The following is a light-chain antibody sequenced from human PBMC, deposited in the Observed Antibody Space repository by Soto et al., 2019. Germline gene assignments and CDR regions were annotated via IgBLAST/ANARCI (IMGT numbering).Light chain of an antibody. CDR3: QQYNSLWT. CDR2: DAS. CDR1: QSISSW. J-gene: IGKJ1*01. Sequence: DIQMTQSPSTLSASVGDRVIITCRASQSISSWLAWYQQKRGKAPKLLIYDASSLESGVPSRFSGSGSGTEFTLTISSLQPDDFATYYCQQYNSLWTFGQGTKVEIK. V-gene: IGKV1-5*01.